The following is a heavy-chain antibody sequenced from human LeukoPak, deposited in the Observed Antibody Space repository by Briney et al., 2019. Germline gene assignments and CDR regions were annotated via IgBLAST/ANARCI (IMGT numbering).Heavy chain of an antibody. D-gene: IGHD3-22*01. CDR1: GDSISSSY. CDR3: ARGFYGSSGYSNCFDS. CDR2: IYYTGTT. V-gene: IGHV4-59*01. J-gene: IGHJ5*01. Sequence: SETLSLTCTVSGDSISSSYWSWIRQPPGKALEWIGHIYYTGTTNYNPSLKSRVTMSIDTSRNQFSLNLNSVTAADTAVYYCARGFYGSSGYSNCFDSWGQGTLVTVSS.